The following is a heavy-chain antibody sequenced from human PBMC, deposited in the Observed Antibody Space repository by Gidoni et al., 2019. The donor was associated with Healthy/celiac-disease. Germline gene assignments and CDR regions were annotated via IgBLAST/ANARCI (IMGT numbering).Heavy chain of an antibody. J-gene: IGHJ4*02. CDR2: INHSGST. V-gene: IGHV4-34*01. Sequence: QVQLQQWGAGLLKPSETLSLTCAVYGGSFSGYYWSWIRQHPGKRLEWIGEINHSGSTNYNPSLKSRVTISVDTSKNQFSLKLSSVTAADTAVYYCARRSRAGYCSGGSCYSGFDYWGQGTLVTVSS. CDR1: GGSFSGYY. CDR3: ARRSRAGYCSGGSCYSGFDY. D-gene: IGHD2-15*01.